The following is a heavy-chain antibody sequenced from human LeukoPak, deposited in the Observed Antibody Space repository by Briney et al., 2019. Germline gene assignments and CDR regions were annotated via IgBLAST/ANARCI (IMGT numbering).Heavy chain of an antibody. D-gene: IGHD3-10*01. CDR2: IYYSRST. Sequence: PSETLSLTCTVSGGSISSSSYYWGWIRQPPGKGLEWIGSIYYSRSTYYNPSLKSRVTISVDTSKNHFSLKLSSVTAADTAVYYCARHRSYYGSGSPGGYNWFDPWGQGTLVTVSS. CDR1: GGSISSSSYY. J-gene: IGHJ5*02. CDR3: ARHRSYYGSGSPGGYNWFDP. V-gene: IGHV4-39*01.